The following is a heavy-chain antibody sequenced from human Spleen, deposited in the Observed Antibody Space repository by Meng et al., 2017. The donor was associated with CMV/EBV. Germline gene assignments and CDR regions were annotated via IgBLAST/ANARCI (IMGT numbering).Heavy chain of an antibody. CDR1: GFTFSSYG. V-gene: IGHV3-30*02. D-gene: IGHD3-22*01. J-gene: IGHJ3*01. Sequence: GESLKISCAASGFTFSSYGMHWVRQAPGKGLEWVAFTRYDGSNKYHADSVKGRFTISRDNSKNTLYLQMDSLRTEDTALYYCGKDRAGYYDKGAASDFWGQGTKVTVSS. CDR3: GKDRAGYYDKGAASDF. CDR2: TRYDGSNK.